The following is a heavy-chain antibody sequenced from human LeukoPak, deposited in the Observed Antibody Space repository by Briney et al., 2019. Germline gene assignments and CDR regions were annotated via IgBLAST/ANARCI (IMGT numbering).Heavy chain of an antibody. D-gene: IGHD3-22*01. CDR2: IYYSGST. Sequence: SQTLSLTCTVSGGSISSGGYYWSWIRQHPGKGLEWNGYIYYSGSTYYNPSLKSRVTISVDTSKNQFSLKLSSVTAADTAVYYCARDYYDSSYYGMDVWGQGTTVTVSS. V-gene: IGHV4-31*03. J-gene: IGHJ6*02. CDR3: ARDYYDSSYYGMDV. CDR1: GGSISSGGYY.